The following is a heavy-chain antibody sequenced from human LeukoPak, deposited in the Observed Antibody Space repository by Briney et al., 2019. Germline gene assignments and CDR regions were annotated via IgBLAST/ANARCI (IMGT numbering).Heavy chain of an antibody. CDR2: IYWNDDK. V-gene: IGHV2-5*01. Sequence: ESGPTLVNPTQTLTLTCTFSGFSLSTSGVGVGWIRQPPGKALEWLALIYWNDDKRYSPSLKSRLTITKDTSKNQVGLTMTNMXXXXXXXXXXXXXXXXXXATRSLYYFDYWGQGTLVTVSS. CDR3: XXXXXXXXATRSLYYFDY. J-gene: IGHJ4*02. D-gene: IGHD1-26*01. CDR1: GFSLSTSGVG.